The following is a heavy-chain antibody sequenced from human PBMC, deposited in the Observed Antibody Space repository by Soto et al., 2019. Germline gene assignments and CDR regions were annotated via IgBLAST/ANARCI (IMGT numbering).Heavy chain of an antibody. J-gene: IGHJ3*02. CDR1: GFTFSSYG. Sequence: GGSLRLSCAASGFTFSSYGMHWVRQAPGKGLEWVAVISYDGSNKYYADSVKGRFTISRDNSKNTLYLQMNSLRAEDTAVYYCAKDLSGAFDIWGQGTMVTVSS. D-gene: IGHD1-1*01. CDR3: AKDLSGAFDI. CDR2: ISYDGSNK. V-gene: IGHV3-30*18.